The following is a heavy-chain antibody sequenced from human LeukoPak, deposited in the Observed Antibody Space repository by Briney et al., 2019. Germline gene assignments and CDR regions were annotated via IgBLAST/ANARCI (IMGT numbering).Heavy chain of an antibody. CDR2: IIPILGIA. Sequence: ASVKVSCKASGGTFSSYAISWVRQAPGQGLEWMGRIIPILGIANYAQKFQGRVTITADKSTSTAYMELSSLRSEDTAVYYCARSRSPLTLDYSPDYWGQGTLVTVSS. V-gene: IGHV1-69*04. CDR1: GGTFSSYA. D-gene: IGHD4-11*01. CDR3: ARSRSPLTLDYSPDY. J-gene: IGHJ4*02.